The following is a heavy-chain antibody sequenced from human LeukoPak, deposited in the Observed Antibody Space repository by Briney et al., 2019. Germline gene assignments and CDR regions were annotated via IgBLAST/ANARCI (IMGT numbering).Heavy chain of an antibody. D-gene: IGHD6-19*01. Sequence: PSETLSLTCAVYGGSFSGYYWSWIREPPGKGLEWIGEINHSGSTNYNPSLKSRVTISVDTSKNQFSLKLSSVTAADTAVYYCARTGQYSSGHKAFDYWGQGTLVTVSS. CDR2: INHSGST. V-gene: IGHV4-34*01. CDR1: GGSFSGYY. J-gene: IGHJ4*02. CDR3: ARTGQYSSGHKAFDY.